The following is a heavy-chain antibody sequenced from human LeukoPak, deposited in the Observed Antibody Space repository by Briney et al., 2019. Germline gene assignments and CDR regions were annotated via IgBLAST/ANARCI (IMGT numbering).Heavy chain of an antibody. CDR1: GGSISSHY. Sequence: SETLSLTCTVSGGSISSHYWNWIRQPPGKGLEWIGYIYNSVSTNYNPSLKSRVTISVDTSKNQFSLKLSSVTAADTAVYYCARDFYDSGVQRGQGTLVTVSS. J-gene: IGHJ4*02. D-gene: IGHD3-22*01. CDR3: ARDFYDSGVQ. CDR2: IYNSVST. V-gene: IGHV4-59*11.